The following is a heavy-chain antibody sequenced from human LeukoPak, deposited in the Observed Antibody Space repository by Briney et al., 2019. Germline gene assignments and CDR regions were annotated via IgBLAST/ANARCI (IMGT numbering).Heavy chain of an antibody. CDR3: ARDNTMSGSYIG. D-gene: IGHD1-26*01. CDR1: GGSISNVNYY. CDR2: IYYDGTT. V-gene: IGHV4-39*02. Sequence: SETLSLTCTVSGGSISNVNYYWGWIRQPPGKGLEWIGTIYYDGTTYYNPSLKSRVIIFVDTFKNQFSLKLTSVTAADTAVYYCARDNTMSGSYIGWGQGTLVTVSS. J-gene: IGHJ4*02.